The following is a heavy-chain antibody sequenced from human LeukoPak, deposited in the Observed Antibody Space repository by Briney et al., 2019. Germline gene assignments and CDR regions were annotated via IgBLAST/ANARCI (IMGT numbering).Heavy chain of an antibody. CDR2: ISSSGSTI. CDR3: ASGTRNPDYGYWFDP. V-gene: IGHV3-48*03. J-gene: IGHJ5*02. D-gene: IGHD4-17*01. Sequence: GGSLRLSCAASGFTFSSYEMNWVRQAPGKGLEWVSYISSSGSTIYYADSVKGRFTISRDNAKNSLYLQMNSLRAEDTAVYYCASGTRNPDYGYWFDPWGQGTLVTVSS. CDR1: GFTFSSYE.